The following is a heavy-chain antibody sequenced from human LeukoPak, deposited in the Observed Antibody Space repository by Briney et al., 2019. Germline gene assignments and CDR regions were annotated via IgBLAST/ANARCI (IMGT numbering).Heavy chain of an antibody. J-gene: IGHJ5*02. CDR2: FYYSGST. D-gene: IGHD6-13*01. CDR3: ARAIAAAANNWFDP. Sequence: SQTLSLTCTVSGGSISSGGYYWSWIRQHPGKGLEWIGYFYYSGSTYYNPSLKSRVTISVDTSKNQFSLKLSSVTAADTAVYYCARAIAAAANNWFDPWGQGTLVTVSS. V-gene: IGHV4-31*03. CDR1: GGSISSGGYY.